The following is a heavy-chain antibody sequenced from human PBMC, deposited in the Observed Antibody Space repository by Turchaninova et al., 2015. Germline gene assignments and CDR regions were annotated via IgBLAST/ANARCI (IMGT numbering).Heavy chain of an antibody. CDR1: GNTFSTYW. CDR2: IYPGYSHT. D-gene: IGHD6-6*01. V-gene: IGHV5-51*01. J-gene: IGHJ5*02. CDR3: ARHGSIEARTNYFDL. Sequence: EVQLVQSGAEVKKLGESLKISCKASGNTFSTYWIGWVRQMPGQGLEWMAIIYPGYSHTRYSPSFQGQVTISADKSISTAYLEWSSLKVSDSAMYYCARHGSIEARTNYFDLWGQGALVTVSS.